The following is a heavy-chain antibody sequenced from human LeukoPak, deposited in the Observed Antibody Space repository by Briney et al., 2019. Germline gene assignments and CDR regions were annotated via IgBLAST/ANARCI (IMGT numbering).Heavy chain of an antibody. CDR2: IYYSGST. CDR1: GGSMSSYY. J-gene: IGHJ5*02. CDR3: ARDLGADYGDYVFDP. V-gene: IGHV4-59*01. D-gene: IGHD4-17*01. Sequence: SETLSLTCTVSGGSMSSYYWNWIRQPPGKGLEWMGYIYYSGSTNYSPSLKSRVTMSVDTSKNQFSLKLSSVTAADTAVYYCARDLGADYGDYVFDPWGQGTLVIVSS.